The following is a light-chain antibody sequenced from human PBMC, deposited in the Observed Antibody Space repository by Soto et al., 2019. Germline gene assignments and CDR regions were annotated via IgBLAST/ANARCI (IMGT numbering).Light chain of an antibody. CDR3: QQLNSYPLT. Sequence: EIQMTQSPSTLSASVGDRVTITCRASQGIGSYLAWYQQKPGKAPKLLIYAASTSQSGVPSRFSGSGSGTDFTLTISSLQPEDFATYYCQQLNSYPLTFGQGTRLEIK. V-gene: IGKV1-9*01. CDR2: AAS. J-gene: IGKJ5*01. CDR1: QGIGSY.